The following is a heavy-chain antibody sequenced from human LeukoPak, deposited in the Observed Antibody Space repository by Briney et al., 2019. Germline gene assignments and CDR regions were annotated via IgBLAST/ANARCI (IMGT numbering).Heavy chain of an antibody. V-gene: IGHV3-23*01. Sequence: GGSLRLSCAASGFTFSSFAMSWVRQAPGKGLEWVSAINGGGGSTYYAESVKGRFSIARDNFKNTLHLKMNMLRAEDTAVYYCAKPADTGYDNLWASYRYGFADWGQGTLVTVSS. CDR3: AKPADTGYDNLWASYRYGFAD. D-gene: IGHD3-16*02. CDR2: INGGGGST. J-gene: IGHJ4*02. CDR1: GFTFSSFA.